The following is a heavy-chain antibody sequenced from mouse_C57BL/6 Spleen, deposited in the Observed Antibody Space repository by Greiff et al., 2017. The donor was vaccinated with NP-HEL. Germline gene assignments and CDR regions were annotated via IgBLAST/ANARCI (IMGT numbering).Heavy chain of an antibody. CDR2: IDPETGGT. CDR1: GYTFTDYE. Sequence: VQVVESGAELVRPGASVTLSCKASGYTFTDYEMHWVKQTPVHGLEWIGAIDPETGGTAYHQKFKGKAILTADKSSSTAYMELRSLTSEDSALYYCTRGSNYYGSSYFDYWGQGTTLTVSS. V-gene: IGHV1-15*01. CDR3: TRGSNYYGSSYFDY. J-gene: IGHJ2*01. D-gene: IGHD1-1*01.